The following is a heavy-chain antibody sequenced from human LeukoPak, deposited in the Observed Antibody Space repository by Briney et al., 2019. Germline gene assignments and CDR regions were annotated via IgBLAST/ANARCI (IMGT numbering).Heavy chain of an antibody. CDR2: ISGSGGST. Sequence: GGSLRLSCAASGFTFSSYAMSWVRQAPGKGLEWASAISGSGGSTYYADSVKGRFTISRDNSKNTLYLQMNSLRAEDTAVYYCAKELEGLSGCLIPPYYDYGMDLWGQGTTVTVS. CDR1: GFTFSSYA. CDR3: AKELEGLSGCLIPPYYDYGMDL. J-gene: IGHJ6*02. D-gene: IGHD2-15*01. V-gene: IGHV3-23*01.